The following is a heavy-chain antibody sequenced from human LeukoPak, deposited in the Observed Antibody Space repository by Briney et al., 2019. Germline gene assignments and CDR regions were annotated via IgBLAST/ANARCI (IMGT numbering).Heavy chain of an antibody. CDR2: INRDGSER. D-gene: IGHD4-17*01. V-gene: IGHV3-7*03. CDR1: GLTFSSYG. Sequence: AGRSLRLSCAASGLTFSSYGMHWVRQAPGKGLEWVANINRDGSERYYVDSVKGRFTISRDNSKNTLYLQMNSLRGEDTAVYYCAGGGTTRASAAYYWGQGTLVTVSS. CDR3: AGGGTTRASAAYY. J-gene: IGHJ4*02.